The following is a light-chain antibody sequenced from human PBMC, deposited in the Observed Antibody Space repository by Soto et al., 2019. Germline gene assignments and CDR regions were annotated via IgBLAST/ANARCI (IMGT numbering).Light chain of an antibody. J-gene: IGKJ5*01. CDR2: GAS. V-gene: IGKV3-20*01. CDR3: QQYGSSPLVS. Sequence: VLTQSPGTLSVSPGERRTLSCRASRSVSDNLAWYQQKTGQAPRLLLYGASSRATGIPDRFSGSGSGTDFTLTFSRLEPEDFAVYDCQQYGSSPLVSFGQGTRLEI. CDR1: RSVSDN.